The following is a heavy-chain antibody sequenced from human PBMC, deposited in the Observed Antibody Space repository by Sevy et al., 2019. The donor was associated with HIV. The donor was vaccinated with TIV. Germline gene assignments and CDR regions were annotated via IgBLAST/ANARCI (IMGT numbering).Heavy chain of an antibody. Sequence: GGSLRLSCAPSGFTFTNYWMHWVRQAPGKGLVWVSRVDNDGSGTNYADSVKGRFTISRDNAKNTVYLQMNSLRAEDTAVYYCTRDMYGIDYWGQGTLVTVSS. CDR3: TRDMYGIDY. CDR1: GFTFTNYW. CDR2: VDNDGSGT. V-gene: IGHV3-74*01. D-gene: IGHD2-8*01. J-gene: IGHJ4*02.